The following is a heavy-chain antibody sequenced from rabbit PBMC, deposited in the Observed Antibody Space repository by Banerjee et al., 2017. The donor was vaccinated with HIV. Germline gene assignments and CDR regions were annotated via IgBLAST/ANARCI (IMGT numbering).Heavy chain of an antibody. CDR2: INTSSGNT. V-gene: IGHV1S45*01. D-gene: IGHD8-1*01. CDR1: TFSFSNKYV. Sequence: QEQLEESGGDLVKPEGSLTLTCTASTFSFSNKYVMCWVRQAPGKGLEWIACINTSSGNTVYASWAKGRFTISKSSSTTVTLQMTSLTAADTATYFCARDGGSSVYTQFYFNLWGPGTLVTVS. CDR3: ARDGGSSVYTQFYFNL. J-gene: IGHJ4*01.